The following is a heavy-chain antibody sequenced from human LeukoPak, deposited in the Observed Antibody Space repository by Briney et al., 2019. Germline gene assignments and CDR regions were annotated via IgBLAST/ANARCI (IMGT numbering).Heavy chain of an antibody. J-gene: IGHJ5*02. D-gene: IGHD3-10*01. Sequence: ASVKVSCKASGYTFTSYGSSWVRQAPGQGLEWMGWISAYNGNTNYAQKLQGRVTMTTDTSTSTAYMELRSLRSDDTAVYYCARVPVTMVRGVTRNWFDPWGQGTLVTVSS. CDR2: ISAYNGNT. CDR3: ARVPVTMVRGVTRNWFDP. V-gene: IGHV1-18*01. CDR1: GYTFTSYG.